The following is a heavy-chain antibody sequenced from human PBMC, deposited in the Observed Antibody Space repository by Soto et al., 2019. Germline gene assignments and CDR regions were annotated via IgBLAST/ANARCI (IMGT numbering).Heavy chain of an antibody. CDR1: DGSISSYY. CDR3: AGFSSGTYLFGL. D-gene: IGHD1-26*01. CDR2: IYGTGTT. Sequence: SETLSLTCTVSDGSISSYYWSWIRQPPGKGLEWIGYIYGTGTTNYAPSLKNRVTMSLHTSKNQFSLTLSSVTAADTAMYYCAGFSSGTYLFGLWGPGTLVTVSS. J-gene: IGHJ4*02. V-gene: IGHV4-59*01.